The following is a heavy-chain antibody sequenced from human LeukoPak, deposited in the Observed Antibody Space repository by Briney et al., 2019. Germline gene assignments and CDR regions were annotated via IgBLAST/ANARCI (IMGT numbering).Heavy chain of an antibody. D-gene: IGHD4-23*01. Sequence: ASVKVSCKASGYTFTSYGISWVRQAPGQGLEWMGIINPSGGSTSYAQKFQGRVTMTRDTSTSTVYMELSSLRSEDTAVYYCARDWGYGGPPPHWYFDLWGRGTLVTVSS. CDR3: ARDWGYGGPPPHWYFDL. J-gene: IGHJ2*01. V-gene: IGHV1-46*01. CDR1: GYTFTSYG. CDR2: INPSGGST.